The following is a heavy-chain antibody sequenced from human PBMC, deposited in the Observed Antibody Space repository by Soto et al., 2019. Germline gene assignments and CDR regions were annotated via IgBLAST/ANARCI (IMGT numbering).Heavy chain of an antibody. Sequence: QVQLQESGPGLVKPSETLSLTCTVSGGSISSYYWSWIRQPPGKGLEWIGYIYYSGSTNYNPSLNSLVTISVGPSKNQFALKLSSVKAADTDVYYCTRVSMGRGVRAYYYYYGMDVWGQGTTVTVSS. CDR3: TRVSMGRGVRAYYYYYGMDV. CDR2: IYYSGST. V-gene: IGHV4-59*01. D-gene: IGHD3-10*01. J-gene: IGHJ6*02. CDR1: GGSISSYY.